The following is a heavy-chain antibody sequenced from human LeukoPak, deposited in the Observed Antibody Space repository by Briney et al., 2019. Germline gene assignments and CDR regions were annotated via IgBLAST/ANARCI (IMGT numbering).Heavy chain of an antibody. CDR3: ARDLRGGYGNWFDP. Sequence: SETLSLTCTVSGGSISSYYWSWIRQPPGKGLEWIGYIYYSGSTNYNPSLKSRVTISVDTSKNQFSLKLSSVTAADTAVYYCARDLRGGYGNWFDPWGQGALVTVSS. CDR1: GGSISSYY. D-gene: IGHD6-25*01. CDR2: IYYSGST. J-gene: IGHJ5*02. V-gene: IGHV4-59*01.